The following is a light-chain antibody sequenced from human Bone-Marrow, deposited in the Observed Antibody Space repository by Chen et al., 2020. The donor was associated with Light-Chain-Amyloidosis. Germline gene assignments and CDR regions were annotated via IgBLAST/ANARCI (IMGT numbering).Light chain of an antibody. V-gene: IGLV2-14*01. Sequence: QSALTQPASVSGSPGQSITVSCTGTSSDVGGYNYVSWYQQHPGNAPKLILYEVTNRPSGVSNRFSGSKSGNTASLTISGLQAEDEADYYCSSFTSSNTWVFGGGTKLTVL. CDR2: EVT. J-gene: IGLJ3*02. CDR1: SSDVGGYNY. CDR3: SSFTSSNTWV.